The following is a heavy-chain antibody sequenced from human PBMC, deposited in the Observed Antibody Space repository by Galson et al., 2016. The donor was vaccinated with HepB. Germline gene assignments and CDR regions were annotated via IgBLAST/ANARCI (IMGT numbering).Heavy chain of an antibody. V-gene: IGHV1-2*02. CDR2: INPKSGGT. CDR1: GYTFIDYY. J-gene: IGHJ2*01. D-gene: IGHD2-2*01. Sequence: SVKVSCKASGYTFIDYYLHWVRQAPGQGLEWMGWINPKSGGTHYAQNFQGRVTMTRDTSISTAYMELSSLRSDDTAVYYCARDLCTSASCSGNHHGHFDFWGRGTLVTVSS. CDR3: ARDLCTSASCSGNHHGHFDF.